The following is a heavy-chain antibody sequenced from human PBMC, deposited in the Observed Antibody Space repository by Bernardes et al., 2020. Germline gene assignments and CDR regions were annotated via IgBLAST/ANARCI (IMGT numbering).Heavy chain of an antibody. CDR2: ISAYNGNT. Sequence: ASVKVSCKASGYTFTSYGISWVRQAPGQGLEWMGWISAYNGNTTYAQKLQGRVTMTTDTSTSTAYMELRSLRSDDTAVYYCARGVILTGSPRGKYYYYGMDVWGQGTTVTGSS. CDR1: GYTFTSYG. V-gene: IGHV1-18*01. J-gene: IGHJ6*02. CDR3: ARGVILTGSPRGKYYYYGMDV. D-gene: IGHD3-9*01.